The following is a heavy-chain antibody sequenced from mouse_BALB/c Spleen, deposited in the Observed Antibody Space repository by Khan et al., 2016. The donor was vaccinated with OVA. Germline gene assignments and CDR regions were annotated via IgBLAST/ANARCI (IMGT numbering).Heavy chain of an antibody. CDR2: IWGGGTT. V-gene: IGHV2-6-4*01. CDR1: GFSLSRYN. CDR3: ARAYYRYDGYYAMDY. D-gene: IGHD2-14*01. J-gene: IGHJ4*01. Sequence: QVQLKESGPGLVAPSQSLSITCTVSGFSLSRYNIHWVRQPPGKGLEWLGMIWGGGTTDYNSTLKSRLSISKDNSKSQGFLEMNSLQTEDTAMYYCARAYYRYDGYYAMDYWGQGTSVTVSS.